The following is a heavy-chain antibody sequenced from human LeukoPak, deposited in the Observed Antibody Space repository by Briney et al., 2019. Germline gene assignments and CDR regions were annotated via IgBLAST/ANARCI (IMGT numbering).Heavy chain of an antibody. V-gene: IGHV1-2*02. J-gene: IGHJ4*02. CDR1: GGTFSSYA. CDR3: ARDRGYYDSSGYSNFDY. CDR2: INPNSGGT. D-gene: IGHD3-22*01. Sequence: ASVKVSCKASGGTFSSYAISWVRQAPGQGLEWMGWINPNSGGTNYAQKFQGRVTMTRDTSISTAYMELSRLRSDDTAVYYCARDRGYYDSSGYSNFDYWGQGTLVTVSS.